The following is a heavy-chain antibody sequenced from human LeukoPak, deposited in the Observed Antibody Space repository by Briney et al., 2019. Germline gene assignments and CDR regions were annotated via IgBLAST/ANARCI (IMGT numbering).Heavy chain of an antibody. J-gene: IGHJ4*01. CDR1: GFIFSHYG. CDR2: IWSDGSNR. D-gene: IGHD4-11*01. Sequence: GRSLRLSCAASGFIFSHYGMHWVSQDRGKGLGWEAFIWSDGSNRFYAGSVKGRFTISRDNSQNTVFLQMNSLRVEDTAMYYCARDAQRGFDYSNSLEYWGHGTLVTASS. V-gene: IGHV3-33*01. CDR3: ARDAQRGFDYSNSLEY.